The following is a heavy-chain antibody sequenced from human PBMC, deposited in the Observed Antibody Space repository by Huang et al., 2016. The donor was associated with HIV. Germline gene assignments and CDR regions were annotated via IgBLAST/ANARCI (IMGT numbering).Heavy chain of an antibody. CDR1: GYTFTTYS. Sequence: QVQLVQSGSELRKPGASVKVSCKGSGYTFTTYSLIWVRQVPGQGLEWMGWVNTKTGKPTYAQGFTGRFVFSLDTTVSTAYLQISSLKTDDTAKYFCARYRLTGTFLDSWGQGAQVTVSS. V-gene: IGHV7-4-1*02. J-gene: IGHJ4*02. CDR3: ARYRLTGTFLDS. D-gene: IGHD3-9*01. CDR2: VNTKTGKP.